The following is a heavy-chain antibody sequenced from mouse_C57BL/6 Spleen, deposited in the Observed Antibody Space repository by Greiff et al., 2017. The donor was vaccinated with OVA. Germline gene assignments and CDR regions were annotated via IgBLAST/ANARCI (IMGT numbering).Heavy chain of an antibody. CDR1: GYTFTSYW. CDR2: IYPGSGST. V-gene: IGHV1-55*01. J-gene: IGHJ3*01. Sequence: VQLQQSGAELVKPGASVKMSCKASGYTFTSYWITWVKQRPGQGLEWIGDIYPGSGSTNYNEKFKSKATLTVDTSSSTAYMQLSSLTSEDSAVYYCARGDYYGSSHFAYWGQGTLVTVSA. CDR3: ARGDYYGSSHFAY. D-gene: IGHD1-1*01.